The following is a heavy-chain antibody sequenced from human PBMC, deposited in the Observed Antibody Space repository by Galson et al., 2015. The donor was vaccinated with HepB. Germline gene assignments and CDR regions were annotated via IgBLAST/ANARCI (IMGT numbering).Heavy chain of an antibody. CDR1: GFTVSNAW. D-gene: IGHD2-15*01. CDR2: IKSKTDGGTT. V-gene: IGHV3-15*01. CDR3: TTDVLQYCSGGSCYSPPLWDFDY. Sequence: SLRLSCAASGFTVSNAWMSWVRRAPGKGLEWVGRIKSKTDGGTTDYAAPVKGRFTISRDDSKNTLYLQMNSLKTEDTAVYYCTTDVLQYCSGGSCYSPPLWDFDYWVQGTLVTVSS. J-gene: IGHJ4*02.